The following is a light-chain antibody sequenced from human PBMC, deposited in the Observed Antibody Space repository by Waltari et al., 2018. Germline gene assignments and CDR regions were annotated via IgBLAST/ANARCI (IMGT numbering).Light chain of an antibody. Sequence: QSVLTQPPSVSGAPGQRVTIPCPGTSSHIGSFYDVNWYQQLPGTAPHLLLYGNSNRPSGVTDRFSGSKSGTSASLAITGLQAEDEADYYCQSFDSSLSAWVFGGGTKLTVL. J-gene: IGLJ3*02. CDR2: GNS. V-gene: IGLV1-40*01. CDR3: QSFDSSLSAWV. CDR1: SSHIGSFYD.